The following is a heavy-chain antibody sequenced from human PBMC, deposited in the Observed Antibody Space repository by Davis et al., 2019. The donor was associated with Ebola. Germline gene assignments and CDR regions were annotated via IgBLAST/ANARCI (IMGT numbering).Heavy chain of an antibody. Sequence: PGGSLRLSCAASGFTFDDYAMHWVRQAPGKGLEWVSGISWNSGSIGYADSVKGRFTISRDNAKNSLYLQMNSLRAEDTALYYCAKDKGYGGNSHDAFDIWGQGTMVTVSS. CDR2: ISWNSGSI. CDR1: GFTFDDYA. V-gene: IGHV3-9*01. D-gene: IGHD4-23*01. J-gene: IGHJ3*02. CDR3: AKDKGYGGNSHDAFDI.